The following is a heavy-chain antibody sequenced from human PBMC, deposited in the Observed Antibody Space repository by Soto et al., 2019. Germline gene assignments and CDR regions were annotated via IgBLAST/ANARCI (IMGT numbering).Heavy chain of an antibody. CDR2: IYYSGFT. J-gene: IGHJ4*02. CDR1: GDSISSYY. CDR3: GSHQWLATNTPYYFDY. Sequence: SETLSLTCTVSGDSISSYYWSWIRQPPGKGLEWIGYIYYSGFTYYNPSLKSRVTISVDTSKNQFSLKLNSVTAADTAVYYCGSHQWLATNTPYYFDYWGQGALVTVSS. D-gene: IGHD6-19*01. V-gene: IGHV4-59*08.